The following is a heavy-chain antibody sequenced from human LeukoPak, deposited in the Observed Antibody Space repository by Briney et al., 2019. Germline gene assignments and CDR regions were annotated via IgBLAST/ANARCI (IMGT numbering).Heavy chain of an antibody. CDR2: IYSGGST. CDR3: ARGPRGILTGYYFDY. V-gene: IGHV3-66*01. D-gene: IGHD3-9*01. J-gene: IGHJ4*02. CDR1: GFTVSSNY. Sequence: PGGSLRLSRSASGFTVSSNYMSSVRQAPGERLEWVSVIYSGGSTYYADSVKGRFTISRDNSKNTLYLQMNSLRAEDTAVYYCARGPRGILTGYYFDYWGQGTLVTVSS.